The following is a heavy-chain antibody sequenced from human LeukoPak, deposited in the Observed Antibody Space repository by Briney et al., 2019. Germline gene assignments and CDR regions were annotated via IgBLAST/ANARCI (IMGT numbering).Heavy chain of an antibody. Sequence: GSLRLSCAASGFTFSNYAMHWVRQAPGKGLEYVSAISSNGGSKYYANSVKGRFTISRDNSKNTLYLQMGSLSAEDMAIYYCARVTGDRGGFDYWGQGTPVTVSS. V-gene: IGHV3-64*01. CDR2: ISSNGGSK. CDR1: GFTFSNYA. CDR3: ARVTGDRGGFDY. J-gene: IGHJ4*02. D-gene: IGHD7-27*01.